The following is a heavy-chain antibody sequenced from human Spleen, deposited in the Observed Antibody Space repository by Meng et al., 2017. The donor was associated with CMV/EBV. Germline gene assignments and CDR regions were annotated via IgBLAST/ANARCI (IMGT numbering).Heavy chain of an antibody. CDR3: ARGLYGRRGLDY. Sequence: QVQLRQWGEGLLKPSETLSLTCAVYGGSFSGYYWSWIRQPPGKGLEWIGEINHSGSTNYNPSLKSRVTISVDTSKNQFSLKLSSVTAADTAVYYCARGLYGRRGLDYWGQGTLVTVSS. D-gene: IGHD4-17*01. CDR2: INHSGST. V-gene: IGHV4-34*01. CDR1: GGSFSGYY. J-gene: IGHJ4*02.